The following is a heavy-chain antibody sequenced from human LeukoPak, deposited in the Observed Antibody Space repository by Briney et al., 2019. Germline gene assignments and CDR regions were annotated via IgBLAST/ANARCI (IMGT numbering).Heavy chain of an antibody. CDR3: ARNTMIVVTDAFDI. Sequence: PGGSLRLSCAASGFTFSSYGMHWVRQAPGKGLEWVAFIRYDGSNKYYADSVKGRFTISRDNAKNSLYLQMNSLRAEDTAVYYCARNTMIVVTDAFDIWGQGTMVTVSS. CDR2: IRYDGSNK. J-gene: IGHJ3*02. D-gene: IGHD3-22*01. CDR1: GFTFSSYG. V-gene: IGHV3-30*02.